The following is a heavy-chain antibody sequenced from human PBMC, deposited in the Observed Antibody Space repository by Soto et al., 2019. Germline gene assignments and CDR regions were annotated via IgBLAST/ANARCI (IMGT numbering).Heavy chain of an antibody. V-gene: IGHV4-59*01. Sequence: PSETLSLTCSVSGGSISGSYWSWIRQSPGKGLEWLGYVYYTGSTNYSPSLRSRVSISVDTSKNEFPLRLSSVTAADTAVYFCARSVAVPGAHIGYWGQGTQVTVSS. CDR2: VYYTGST. J-gene: IGHJ4*02. CDR3: ARSVAVPGAHIGY. D-gene: IGHD6-19*01. CDR1: GGSISGSY.